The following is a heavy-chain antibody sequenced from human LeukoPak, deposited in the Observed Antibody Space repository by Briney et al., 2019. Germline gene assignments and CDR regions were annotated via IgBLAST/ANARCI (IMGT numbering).Heavy chain of an antibody. V-gene: IGHV1-2*02. Sequence: ASVKVSCKASGYTFTDYYIQWVRQAPGHGLEWVGWIKPNSGGTNYSQKFKDRVTMTSNTSISTACLELSRLTGDDTAVYYCARDRKTNGMDFWGQGTTVTVS. J-gene: IGHJ6*02. CDR3: ARDRKTNGMDF. D-gene: IGHD1-14*01. CDR1: GYTFTDYY. CDR2: IKPNSGGT.